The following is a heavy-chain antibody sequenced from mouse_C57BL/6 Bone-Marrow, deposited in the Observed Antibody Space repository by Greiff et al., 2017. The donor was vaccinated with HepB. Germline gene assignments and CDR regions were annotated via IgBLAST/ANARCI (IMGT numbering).Heavy chain of an antibody. CDR3: ARGLRSSMDY. J-gene: IGHJ4*01. CDR1: GYTFTDYY. V-gene: IGHV1-26*01. D-gene: IGHD1-1*01. Sequence: EVQLQQSGPELVKPGASVKISCKASGYTFTDYYMNWVKQSHGKSLEWIGDINPNNGGTSYNQKFKGKATLTVDKSSSTAYMELRSLTSEDSAVYYCARGLRSSMDYWGQGTSVTVSS. CDR2: INPNNGGT.